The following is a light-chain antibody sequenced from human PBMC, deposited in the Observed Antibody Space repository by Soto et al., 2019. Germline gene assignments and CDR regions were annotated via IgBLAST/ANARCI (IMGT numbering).Light chain of an antibody. CDR2: GAS. J-gene: IGKJ2*01. CDR1: QGIDNY. CDR3: LQYESYPYA. Sequence: DIQMTQSPSSLSASVGDRVTITCRASQGIDNYLAWFQQKPGKAPKCLIYGASNLQSGVPSKFSGSGFGTDFTLTISSLQPEDFATYYCLQYESYPYAFGQGIKLEIK. V-gene: IGKV1-16*02.